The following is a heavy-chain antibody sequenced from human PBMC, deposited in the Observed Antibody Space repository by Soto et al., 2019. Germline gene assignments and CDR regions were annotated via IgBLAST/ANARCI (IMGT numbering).Heavy chain of an antibody. CDR2: ISGNGGST. J-gene: IGHJ4*02. CDR3: AKGGYNYGFLFDC. D-gene: IGHD5-18*01. CDR1: GFTFSSYA. V-gene: IGHV3-23*01. Sequence: PGGSLRLSCAASGFTFSSYAMSWVRQGPGKGLEWVSSISGNGGSTYYADSVKGRFTISRDNSKNTLYLQMNSLRAEDTAVYYCAKGGYNYGFLFDCWGQGTLVTVSS.